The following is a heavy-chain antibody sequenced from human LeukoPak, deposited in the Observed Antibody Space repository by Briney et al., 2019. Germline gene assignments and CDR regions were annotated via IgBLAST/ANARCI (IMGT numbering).Heavy chain of an antibody. Sequence: SVKVSCKASGGTFSSYAISWVRQAPGQGLEWMGGIIPIFGTANYAQKFQGRVTITADESTSTAYMELSSLRSEDTAVYYCARDKSPDCSSTSCPFDPWGQGTLVTVSS. J-gene: IGHJ5*02. CDR3: ARDKSPDCSSTSCPFDP. CDR2: IIPIFGTA. V-gene: IGHV1-69*01. D-gene: IGHD2-2*01. CDR1: GGTFSSYA.